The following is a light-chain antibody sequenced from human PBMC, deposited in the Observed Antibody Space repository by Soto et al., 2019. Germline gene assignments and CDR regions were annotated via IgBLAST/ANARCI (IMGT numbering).Light chain of an antibody. CDR1: SSEVGGYNY. J-gene: IGLJ1*01. V-gene: IGLV2-14*01. CDR2: EVS. CDR3: SSYTSSSTLYV. Sequence: QSALTQPASVSGSPGQSITISCTGTSSEVGGYNYVSWYQQHPGKAPKLMIYEVSNRPSGVSNRFSGSKSGNTPSLTITGLQAEXXADYYCSSYTSSSTLYVFGTGTKVTVX.